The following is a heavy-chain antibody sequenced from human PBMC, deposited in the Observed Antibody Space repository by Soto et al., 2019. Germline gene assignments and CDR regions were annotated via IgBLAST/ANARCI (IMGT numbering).Heavy chain of an antibody. CDR1: GFTCGDYA. CDR2: IRNKAYGGTT. Sequence: GGSLRLSCTASGFTCGDYAMSWFRQAPGKGLEWIGFIRNKAYGGTTEYAASLKGTFTISRDDSKSIAYLQMNSLKAEDTAIFYCSRFTIANIVSVDRPFAFDLWGPGTLVTVSS. J-gene: IGHJ2*01. CDR3: SRFTIANIVSVDRPFAFDL. D-gene: IGHD3-9*01. V-gene: IGHV3-49*03.